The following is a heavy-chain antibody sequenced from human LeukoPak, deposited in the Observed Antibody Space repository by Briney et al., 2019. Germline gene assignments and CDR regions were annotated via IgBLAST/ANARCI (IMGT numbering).Heavy chain of an antibody. J-gene: IGHJ4*02. CDR1: VVPFLSYG. Sequence: GRSLRLSCGAHVVPFLSYGMHWVRQAPGKGLEWVAVISYDGSNKYYSDSVRGRFTISRDNSKNTLYLQMNSLRAEDTAVYYGVKVIGRRLVWFGEGNYFDYWGQGTLVTVSS. CDR2: ISYDGSNK. D-gene: IGHD3-10*01. CDR3: VKVIGRRLVWFGEGNYFDY. V-gene: IGHV3-30*18.